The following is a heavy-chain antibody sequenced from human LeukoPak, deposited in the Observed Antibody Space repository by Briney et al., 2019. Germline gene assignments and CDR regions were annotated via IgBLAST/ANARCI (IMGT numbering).Heavy chain of an antibody. V-gene: IGHV3-21*01. J-gene: IGHJ4*02. CDR2: ISSSSSYI. D-gene: IGHD1-7*01. CDR1: GFTFSSYS. CDR3: ARDSEDNWNYKGY. Sequence: GGSLRLSCAASGFTFSSYSMNWVRQAPGKGLEWVSSISSSSSYIYYADSVKGRFTISRDNAKNSLYLQMNSLRAEDTAVYYCARDSEDNWNYKGYWGQGTLVTVSS.